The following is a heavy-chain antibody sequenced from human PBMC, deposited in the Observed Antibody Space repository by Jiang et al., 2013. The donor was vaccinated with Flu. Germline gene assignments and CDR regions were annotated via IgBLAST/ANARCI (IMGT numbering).Heavy chain of an antibody. V-gene: IGHV4-4*07. CDR3: ARALVYNWNSAYYYYMDV. D-gene: IGHD1-7*01. J-gene: IGHJ6*03. Sequence: LLKPSETLSLTCTVSGGSISSYYWSWIRQPAGKGLEWIGRIYTSGSTNYNPSLKSRVTMSVDTSKNQFSLKLSSVTAADTAVYYCARALVYNWNSAYYYYMDVWGKGTTVTVSS. CDR1: GGSISSYY. CDR2: IYTSGST.